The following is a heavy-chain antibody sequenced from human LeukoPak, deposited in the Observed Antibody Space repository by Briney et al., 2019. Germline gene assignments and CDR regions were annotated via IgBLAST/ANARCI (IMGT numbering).Heavy chain of an antibody. CDR3: ARGQYGGIYYYYYGMDV. Sequence: SETLSLTCAVYGGSFSGYYWSWIRQPPGKGLEWIGEINHSGSTNYNPSLKSRVTISVDTSKNQFSLKLSSVTAADTAVYYCARGQYGGIYYYYYGMDVWGQGTTVTVSS. D-gene: IGHD4-23*01. CDR1: GGSFSGYY. CDR2: INHSGST. V-gene: IGHV4-34*01. J-gene: IGHJ6*02.